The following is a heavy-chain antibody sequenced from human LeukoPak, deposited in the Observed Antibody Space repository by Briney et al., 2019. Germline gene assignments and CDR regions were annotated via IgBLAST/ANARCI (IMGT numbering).Heavy chain of an antibody. J-gene: IGHJ4*02. CDR2: INWNGVIT. CDR1: GFTFDDYG. Sequence: PGGSLRLSCAASGFTFDDYGMSWVRQVPGKGLEWVSGINWNGVITAYADSVKGRFTISRDNAKNSLYLQMNSLRAEDTAVYYCARVYQLLFSSLGQLNDYWGQGTLVTVSS. V-gene: IGHV3-20*04. D-gene: IGHD2-2*01. CDR3: ARVYQLLFSSLGQLNDY.